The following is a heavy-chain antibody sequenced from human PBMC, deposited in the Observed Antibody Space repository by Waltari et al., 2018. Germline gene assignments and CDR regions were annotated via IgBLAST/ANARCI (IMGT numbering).Heavy chain of an antibody. CDR3: ARGPYCGGDCYLDS. CDR2: IYSSGTT. J-gene: IGHJ4*02. CDR1: GGYISNYY. Sequence: QVHLQESGPGLVKPSETLSLNCSVSGGYISNYYWSWLRQPDGKGPEWIGRIYSSGTTDDNPSLKSRVTMSVDTPKNEFSLNLASVTAADTAVYYCARGPYCGGDCYLDSWGQGTLVTVSS. V-gene: IGHV4-4*07. D-gene: IGHD2-21*01.